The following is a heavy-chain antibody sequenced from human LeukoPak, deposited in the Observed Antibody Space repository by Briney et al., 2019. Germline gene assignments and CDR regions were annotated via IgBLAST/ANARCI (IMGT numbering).Heavy chain of an antibody. CDR2: ISGSGGTT. CDR3: AKGDVVTAIFPLDY. V-gene: IGHV3-23*01. Sequence: GGSLRLSCAASGFTFSSYAMSWVRQAPGKGLEWVSGISGSGGTTYYADSVQGRFTISRDNSMKTLFLQMSSLRAEDTAVYYCAKGDVVTAIFPLDYWGQGTLVIVSS. D-gene: IGHD5-12*01. CDR1: GFTFSSYA. J-gene: IGHJ4*02.